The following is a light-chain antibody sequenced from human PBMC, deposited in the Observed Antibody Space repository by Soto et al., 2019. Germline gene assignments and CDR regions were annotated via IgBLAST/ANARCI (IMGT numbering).Light chain of an antibody. CDR2: SNN. CDR1: SSNIGSNY. Sequence: QSVLTQPPSASGTPGQRVTISCSGSSSNIGSNYVYWYQQLPGTAPKLLIFSNNQRPSGVPDRFSGSKSATSASLAIGGLRSEDEADYYCAAWDDSLSGRVFGGGTKLTVL. CDR3: AAWDDSLSGRV. J-gene: IGLJ3*02. V-gene: IGLV1-47*02.